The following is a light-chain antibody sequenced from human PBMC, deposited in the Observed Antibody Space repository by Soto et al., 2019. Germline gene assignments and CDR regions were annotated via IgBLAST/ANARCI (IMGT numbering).Light chain of an antibody. CDR3: QQRSRWPRGT. V-gene: IGKV3-11*01. CDR2: AAS. CDR1: QNVGNN. J-gene: IGKJ2*02. Sequence: VLTQAPATLSFSPGESATLSCRAIQNVGNNLAWYQHKSGQAPRLLIYAASDRATGVPARFSGRMSGTDFTLTLSSLEHEDFATYFCQQRSRWPRGTFGRGTKLE.